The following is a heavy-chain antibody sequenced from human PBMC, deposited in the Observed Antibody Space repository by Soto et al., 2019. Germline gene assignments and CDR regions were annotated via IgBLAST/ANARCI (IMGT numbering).Heavy chain of an antibody. Sequence: SGPTLVNPTQTLTLTCTFSGFSLSTSGVGVGWIHQPPGKALEWLALIYWNDDKRYSPSLKSRLTITKDTSKNQVVLTMTNMDPVDTATYYCAHRRSANFWSAYNWFDPWGQGTLVTVS. CDR2: IYWNDDK. V-gene: IGHV2-5*01. D-gene: IGHD3-3*01. J-gene: IGHJ5*02. CDR1: GFSLSTSGVG. CDR3: AHRRSANFWSAYNWFDP.